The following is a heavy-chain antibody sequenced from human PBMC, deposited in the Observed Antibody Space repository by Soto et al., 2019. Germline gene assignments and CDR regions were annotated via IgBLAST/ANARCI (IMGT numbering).Heavy chain of an antibody. CDR1: GYTLTELS. D-gene: IGHD3-10*01. J-gene: IGHJ6*03. V-gene: IGHV1-24*01. Sequence: ASVKVSCKVSGYTLTELSMHWVRQAPGKGIELMGGFDPEDGETIYAQKFQGRVTMTEDTSTDTAYMELSSLRSEDTAVYYCATGVGFGDPGYYYYYYMDVWGKGTTVTVSS. CDR3: ATGVGFGDPGYYYYYYMDV. CDR2: FDPEDGET.